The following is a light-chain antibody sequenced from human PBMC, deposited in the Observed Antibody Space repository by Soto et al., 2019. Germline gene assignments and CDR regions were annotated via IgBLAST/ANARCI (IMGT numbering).Light chain of an antibody. CDR3: QQSYSIPPT. CDR2: AAS. CDR1: QSISSY. J-gene: IGKJ1*01. V-gene: IGKV1-39*01. Sequence: DIQMTQAPSSLSASVGDRVTITCRASQSISSYLNWYQQKPGKAPKLLIYAASSLQSGVTSRFSGSGSGADFTLTISTLQLSDFATYYGQQSYSIPPTFGQGTKVEIK.